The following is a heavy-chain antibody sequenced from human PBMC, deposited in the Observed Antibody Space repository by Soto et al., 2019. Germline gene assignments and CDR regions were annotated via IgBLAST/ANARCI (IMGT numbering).Heavy chain of an antibody. Sequence: PSETLSLTCAVYGGSFSGYYWSWIRQPPGKGLEWIGDINHSGSTNYNPSLKSRVTISVDTSKNQFSLKLSSVTAADTAVYYCARGWSGSYLSAYYYYGMDVWGQGTTVT. D-gene: IGHD1-26*01. J-gene: IGHJ6*02. CDR3: ARGWSGSYLSAYYYYGMDV. CDR2: INHSGST. V-gene: IGHV4-34*01. CDR1: GGSFSGYY.